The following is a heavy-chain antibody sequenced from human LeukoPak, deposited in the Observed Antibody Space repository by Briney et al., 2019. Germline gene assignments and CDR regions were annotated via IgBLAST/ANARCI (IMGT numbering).Heavy chain of an antibody. CDR1: GGSFSTYY. Sequence: SETLSLTCAVYGGSFSTYYCSWIRQPPGKGLEWIGEINHSGSTNYNPSLKSRLTISVDTSKNQFSLKLSSVTAADTAVYYCTRGGFVSYYYGSGSYSPLDYWGQGTLVTVSS. J-gene: IGHJ4*02. CDR2: INHSGST. V-gene: IGHV4-34*01. CDR3: TRGGFVSYYYGSGSYSPLDY. D-gene: IGHD3-10*01.